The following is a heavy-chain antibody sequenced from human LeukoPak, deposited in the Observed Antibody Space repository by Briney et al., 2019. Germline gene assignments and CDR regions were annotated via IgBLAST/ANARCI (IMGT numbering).Heavy chain of an antibody. D-gene: IGHD5-24*01. J-gene: IGHJ4*02. CDR2: ISWNSGSI. CDR3: ATVRDGYKYDGDY. V-gene: IGHV3-9*01. CDR1: GFTFDDYA. Sequence: GRSLRLSCAASGFTFDDYAMHWVRQAPGKGLEWVSGISWNSGSIGYADSVKGRFTISRDNAKNSLYLQMNSLRAEDTAVYYCATVRDGYKYDGDYWGPGTRVTVSS.